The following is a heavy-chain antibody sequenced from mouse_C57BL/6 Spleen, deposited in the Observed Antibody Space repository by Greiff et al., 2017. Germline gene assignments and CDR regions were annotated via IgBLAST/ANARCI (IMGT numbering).Heavy chain of an antibody. CDR3: ARVIYYGSSSGGNYFDD. Sequence: VQLQQSGPELVKPGASVKISCKASGYAFSSSWMTWVKQRPGQGLEWIGRIYPGAGDTNYNGKFKGKATLTVDKSSSTAYMQLSSLPSEDSAVYFCARVIYYGSSSGGNYFDDWGQGTTLTVSS. CDR1: GYAFSSSW. V-gene: IGHV1-82*01. CDR2: IYPGAGDT. J-gene: IGHJ2*01. D-gene: IGHD1-1*01.